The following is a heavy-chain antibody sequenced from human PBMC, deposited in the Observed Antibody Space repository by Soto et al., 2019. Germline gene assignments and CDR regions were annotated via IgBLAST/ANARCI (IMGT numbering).Heavy chain of an antibody. CDR2: IIPILVIA. CDR1: GGTFSSYT. J-gene: IGHJ6*02. Sequence: QVQLVQSGAEVKKPGSSVKVSCKASGGTFSSYTISWVRQAPGQGLEWMGRIIPILVIANYAQKFQGRVTITADKSTSRAYMELSSLRSEDTAVYYCARDIVATIYYYYGMDVWGQGTTVTVSS. V-gene: IGHV1-69*08. CDR3: ARDIVATIYYYYGMDV. D-gene: IGHD5-12*01.